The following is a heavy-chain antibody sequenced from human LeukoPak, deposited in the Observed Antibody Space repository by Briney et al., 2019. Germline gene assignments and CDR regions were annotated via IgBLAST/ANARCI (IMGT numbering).Heavy chain of an antibody. Sequence: SETLSLTCAVYGGSFSGYYWSWIRQPPGKGLEWIGEINHNGSTNYNPSLKSRVTISVDTSKNQFSLKLSSVTAADTAVYYCAVSMIVEDPTNFDIWGQGTMVTVSS. CDR2: INHNGST. J-gene: IGHJ3*02. D-gene: IGHD3-22*01. CDR3: AVSMIVEDPTNFDI. V-gene: IGHV4-34*01. CDR1: GGSFSGYY.